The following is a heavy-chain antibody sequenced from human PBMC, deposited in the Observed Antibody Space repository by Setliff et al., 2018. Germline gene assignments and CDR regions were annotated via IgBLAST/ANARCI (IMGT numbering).Heavy chain of an antibody. Sequence: GESLRLSCAASGFTFKDYSMVWVRQLPGKGLEWVAGVIQGGSRVYADSVKGRFTVSRDNSKNSCFLEMNNLRVEDTATYYCAKDRVNDGFWDFDSWGQGIVVTVSS. CDR1: GFTFKDYS. J-gene: IGHJ4*02. CDR3: AKDRVNDGFWDFDS. CDR2: VIQGGSR. V-gene: IGHV3-23*01. D-gene: IGHD2-21*01.